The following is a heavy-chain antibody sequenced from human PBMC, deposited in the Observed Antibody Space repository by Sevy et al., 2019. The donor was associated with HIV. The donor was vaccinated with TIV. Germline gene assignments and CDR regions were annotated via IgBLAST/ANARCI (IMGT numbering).Heavy chain of an antibody. D-gene: IGHD2-21*02. Sequence: GGSLRLSCTVSGFIFNNKGMHWVRQAPGRGLEWVAAIFSDGTTKYYGDSLKGRFTISRDTSKNALFLQMNSLRVDDTALYYCARESGSDWYLDSWGQGTLVTVSS. J-gene: IGHJ4*02. CDR1: GFIFNNKG. CDR2: IFSDGTTK. V-gene: IGHV3-30*12. CDR3: ARESGSDWYLDS.